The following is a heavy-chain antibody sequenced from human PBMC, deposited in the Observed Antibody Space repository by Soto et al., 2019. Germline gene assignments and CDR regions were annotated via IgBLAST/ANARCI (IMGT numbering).Heavy chain of an antibody. CDR3: ATSYGSGYRAFDY. CDR2: VNPILSMS. J-gene: IGHJ4*02. CDR1: GDTFSFYS. V-gene: IGHV1-69*04. Sequence: QVQVVQSGAEVKRPGSSVKVSCKASGDTFSFYSINWVRQAPGLGLEWMGRVNPILSMSNYAQRFQGRVTMTADKSTSKAYMELSGLRSEDTAMYYCATSYGSGYRAFDYWGQGALVTVSS. D-gene: IGHD3-10*01.